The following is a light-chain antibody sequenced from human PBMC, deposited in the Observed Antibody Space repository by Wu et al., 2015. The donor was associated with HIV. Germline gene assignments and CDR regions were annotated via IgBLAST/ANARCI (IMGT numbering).Light chain of an antibody. Sequence: DIQMTQSPSALSASVGDRVTITCRASQSVGLWLAWYQQKPGKAPRLLIYKASNLESGVPSRFSGGGSATEFTLTINGLQSDDFATYYCQQYYTYPYTFGQGSKLQI. CDR1: QSVGLW. CDR3: QQYYTYPYT. CDR2: KAS. J-gene: IGKJ2*01. V-gene: IGKV1-5*03.